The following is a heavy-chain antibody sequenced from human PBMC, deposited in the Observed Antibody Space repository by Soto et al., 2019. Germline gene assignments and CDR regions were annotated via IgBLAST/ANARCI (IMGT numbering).Heavy chain of an antibody. Sequence: QVQLVQSGAEVKKPGSSVKVSCKDSGGTFSTYRMFWVRQAPGQGLEWMGRIIPMLGIRNYAQRLRDRVTITADKSTATAHIELSSLRSEDTALYYCTIGSWSGEVFDIWGQGKMVTVSS. J-gene: IGHJ3*02. CDR2: IIPMLGIR. CDR3: TIGSWSGEVFDI. D-gene: IGHD2-21*01. V-gene: IGHV1-69*02. CDR1: GGTFSTYR.